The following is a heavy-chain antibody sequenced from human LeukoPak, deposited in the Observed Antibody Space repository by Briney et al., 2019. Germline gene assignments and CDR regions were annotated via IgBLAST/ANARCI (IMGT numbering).Heavy chain of an antibody. J-gene: IGHJ4*01. Sequence: AGSLRLSCAASGFTFSHSAMSWVRQAPGKGLQWVSALSGSGITTYYADSVKGRFTISRDNSKNTLYLQMNSLRAEDTAVYYCAKGIFSSGWSYFDYCGHGTLVTVSS. CDR2: LSGSGITT. CDR3: AKGIFSSGWSYFDY. CDR1: GFTFSHSA. D-gene: IGHD6-19*01. V-gene: IGHV3-23*01.